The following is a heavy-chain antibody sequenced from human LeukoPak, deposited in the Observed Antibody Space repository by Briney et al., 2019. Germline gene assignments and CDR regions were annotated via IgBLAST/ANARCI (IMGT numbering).Heavy chain of an antibody. CDR3: AKDTNYYGSGSSLLDY. Sequence: GGSLRLSCAASGFTFSSYAMSWVRQAPGKGLEWVSAISGSGGSTYYADSVKGRFTISRDNSKNTLYLQMNSLRAEDTAVYYRAKDTNYYGSGSSLLDYWGQGTLVTVSS. J-gene: IGHJ4*02. CDR1: GFTFSSYA. V-gene: IGHV3-23*01. D-gene: IGHD3-10*01. CDR2: ISGSGGST.